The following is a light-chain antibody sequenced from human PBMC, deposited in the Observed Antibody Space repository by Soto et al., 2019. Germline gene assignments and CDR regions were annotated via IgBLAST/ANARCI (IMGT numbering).Light chain of an antibody. J-gene: IGKJ3*01. Sequence: EIVLTQSPGTLSLSPGERATLSCRASQSVSSNYVAWYQHKPGQGPRLLIYAASSRATGIPDRFSGSGSGTDFTLTISRLEPEDFALYYCQKYGSAFTFGPGTKVDIK. CDR3: QKYGSAFT. CDR1: QSVSSNY. CDR2: AAS. V-gene: IGKV3-20*01.